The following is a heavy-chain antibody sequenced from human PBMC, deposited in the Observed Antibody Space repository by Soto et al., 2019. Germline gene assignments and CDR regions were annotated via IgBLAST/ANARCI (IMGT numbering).Heavy chain of an antibody. CDR2: ISYDGISK. CDR3: AKDGYLDTYYFDY. J-gene: IGHJ4*02. V-gene: IGHV3-30-3*01. D-gene: IGHD3-9*01. Sequence: PGGSRRRSWAASGFTFSSYGMHWVRQAPGKGLEWVAVISYDGISKHYADSVKGRFSISRDDSENTLYVQMNSLRAEDTAVYYCAKDGYLDTYYFDYWGQGTLVTVSS. CDR1: GFTFSSYG.